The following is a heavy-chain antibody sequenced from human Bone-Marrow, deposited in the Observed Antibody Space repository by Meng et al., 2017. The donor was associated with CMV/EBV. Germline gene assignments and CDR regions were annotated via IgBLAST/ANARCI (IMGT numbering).Heavy chain of an antibody. D-gene: IGHD3-22*01. Sequence: SETLSLTCTVSGGSISSYYWSWIRQPPGKGLEWIGYIYYSGSTNYNPSLKSRVTISVDTSKIQFSLKLSSVTAADTAVYYCASSPDDSSGYYPPNWFDPWGQGTLVTVSS. V-gene: IGHV4-59*13. CDR1: GGSISSYY. J-gene: IGHJ5*02. CDR2: IYYSGST. CDR3: ASSPDDSSGYYPPNWFDP.